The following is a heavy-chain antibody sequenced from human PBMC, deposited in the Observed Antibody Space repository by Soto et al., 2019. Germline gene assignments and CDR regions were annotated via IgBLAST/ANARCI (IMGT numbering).Heavy chain of an antibody. Sequence: GESLKISCNGSGYSFTSYWIGWVRQMPGKGLEWMGIIYPGDSDTRYSPSFQGQVTISADKSISTAYLQWSSLKASDTAMYYCPRKEFSGNYGMDVWGQGTKVTVSS. CDR1: GYSFTSYW. CDR3: PRKEFSGNYGMDV. J-gene: IGHJ6*02. CDR2: IYPGDSDT. V-gene: IGHV5-51*01. D-gene: IGHD5-12*01.